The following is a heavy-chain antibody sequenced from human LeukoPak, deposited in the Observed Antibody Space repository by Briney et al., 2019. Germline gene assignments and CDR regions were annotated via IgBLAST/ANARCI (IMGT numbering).Heavy chain of an antibody. CDR2: ISYDGSNK. J-gene: IGHJ4*02. CDR3: ASLYSSSSGPFDY. V-gene: IGHV3-30*01. CDR1: GFTFSSYA. Sequence: PGRSMRLSCAAYGFTFSSYAMHWVRPAPGKGLEWVAVISYDGSNKYYADSVKGRFTISRDNSKNTLYLQMNSLRAEDTAVYYCASLYSSSSGPFDYWGQGTLVTVSS. D-gene: IGHD6-6*01.